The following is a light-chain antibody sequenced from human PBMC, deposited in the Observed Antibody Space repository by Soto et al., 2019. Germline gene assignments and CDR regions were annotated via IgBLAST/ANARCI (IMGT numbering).Light chain of an antibody. V-gene: IGKV1-5*03. CDR3: QLYNSYPLT. CDR2: KAS. Sequence: DIQMTQSPSTLSASVGDSVTLTCRATEVISNWLAWYQQKPGKAPNLLVYKASTLERGVPSRFRGSGSGTELTLTISNLQPDDFATYYCQLYNSYPLTFGGGTKVDIK. CDR1: EVISNW. J-gene: IGKJ4*01.